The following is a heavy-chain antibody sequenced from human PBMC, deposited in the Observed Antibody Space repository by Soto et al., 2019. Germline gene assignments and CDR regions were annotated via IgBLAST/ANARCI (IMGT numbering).Heavy chain of an antibody. J-gene: IGHJ4*02. CDR3: ARGGGADSLAY. V-gene: IGHV1-8*01. CDR2: MNANSGNT. CDR1: GYTFTSYD. Sequence: QVQLAQSGAEVKNPGASVKVSCKVSGYTFTSYDVNWVRQATGQGLAWMGWMNANSGNTGYIRKFEGRVTMTWNTSINTAYMELRSLRSEYTAVYYCARGGGADSLAYWGQGTLVTVSS.